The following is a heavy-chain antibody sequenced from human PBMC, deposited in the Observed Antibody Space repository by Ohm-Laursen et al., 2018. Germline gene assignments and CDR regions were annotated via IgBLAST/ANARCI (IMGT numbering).Heavy chain of an antibody. D-gene: IGHD3-22*01. Sequence: TLSLTCTVSGGSISSYYWSWIRQPPGKGLEWIGYIYYSGSTNYNPSLKSRVTISVDTSKNQFSLKLSSVTAADTAVYYCARAHYYDSSGYYYDDAFDIWGQGTMVTVSS. CDR2: IYYSGST. CDR3: ARAHYYDSSGYYYDDAFDI. CDR1: GGSISSYY. V-gene: IGHV4-59*08. J-gene: IGHJ3*02.